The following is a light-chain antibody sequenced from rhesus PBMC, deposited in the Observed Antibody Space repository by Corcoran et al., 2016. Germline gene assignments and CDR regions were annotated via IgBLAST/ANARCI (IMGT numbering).Light chain of an antibody. V-gene: IGKV1S21*01. J-gene: IGKJ2*01. CDR2: DAS. CDR3: LQYNCDPYS. CDR1: QGISNY. Sequence: DIQMTQSPSSLSASVGDRVTITWRASQGISNYLTWYQQKPGKAPKLLIYDASNLQSGVPSRCSGSGSGTDFSLTIISLQPEDFAAYYGLQYNCDPYSFGQGTKVEIK.